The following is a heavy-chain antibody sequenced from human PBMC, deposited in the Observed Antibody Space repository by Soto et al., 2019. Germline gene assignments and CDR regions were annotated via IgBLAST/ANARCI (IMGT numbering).Heavy chain of an antibody. CDR1: GGSISSYY. CDR2: IYYSEST. D-gene: IGHD6-6*01. J-gene: IGHJ4*02. CDR3: ARVSSSENFDY. V-gene: IGHV4-59*01. Sequence: SETLSLTCTVSGGSISSYYWSWIRQPPGKGLEWIGYIYYSESTNYNPSLKSRVTISVDTSQNQFSLKLSSVTAADTAVYYCARVSSSENFDYWGQGTLVTVSS.